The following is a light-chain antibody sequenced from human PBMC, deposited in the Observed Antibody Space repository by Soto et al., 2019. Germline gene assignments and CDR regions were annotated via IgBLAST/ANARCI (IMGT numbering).Light chain of an antibody. V-gene: IGKV3-11*01. J-gene: IGKJ5*01. CDR3: QQRSISPLT. Sequence: FVLTQSPATLSLSPGERATLSCRASQSVGSNLAWYQQKLGHAPSLLIYDASNRATGVPARFSGSGSGTDFTLTISSLEPEDFAVYYCQQRSISPLTFGQGTRLEIK. CDR1: QSVGSN. CDR2: DAS.